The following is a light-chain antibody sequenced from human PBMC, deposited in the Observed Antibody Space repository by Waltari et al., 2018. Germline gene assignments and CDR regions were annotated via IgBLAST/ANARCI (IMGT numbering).Light chain of an antibody. Sequence: EIVLTQSPATLSLSPGERPTLSCRASQSVNTFLAWYQQKPGQAPRLLIYDASNRATGIPARFSGSGSGTDFTLTISSLQAEDVAVYYCHQHYTTPLTFGQGTKVEIK. CDR2: DAS. CDR3: HQHYTTPLT. V-gene: IGKV3-11*01. CDR1: QSVNTF. J-gene: IGKJ1*01.